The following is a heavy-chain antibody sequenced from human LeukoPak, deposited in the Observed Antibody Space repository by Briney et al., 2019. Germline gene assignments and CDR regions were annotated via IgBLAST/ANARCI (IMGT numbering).Heavy chain of an antibody. Sequence: GGPLRLSCAASGFTFRSYWMSWVRQAPGKGLEWVANIKQDGSEKYYVDSVKGRFTISRDNAKNSLYLRMNSLRAEDTAMYYCARDDHTSSSNWGQGTLVTVSS. CDR1: GFTFRSYW. CDR2: IKQDGSEK. CDR3: ARDDHTSSSN. J-gene: IGHJ4*02. D-gene: IGHD5-18*01. V-gene: IGHV3-7*05.